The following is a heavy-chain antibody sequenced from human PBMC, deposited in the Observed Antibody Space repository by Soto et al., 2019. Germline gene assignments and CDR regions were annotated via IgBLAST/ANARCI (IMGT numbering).Heavy chain of an antibody. J-gene: IGHJ4*02. V-gene: IGHV3-53*01. Sequence: GGSLRLSCAASGFTVSSNYMSWVRQAPGKGLEWVSVIYSGGSTYYADSVKGRFTISRDNSKNTLYLQMNSLRAEDTAVYYCASIQYFDWLPDYWGQGTLVTVSS. CDR3: ASIQYFDWLPDY. CDR1: GFTVSSNY. D-gene: IGHD3-9*01. CDR2: IYSGGST.